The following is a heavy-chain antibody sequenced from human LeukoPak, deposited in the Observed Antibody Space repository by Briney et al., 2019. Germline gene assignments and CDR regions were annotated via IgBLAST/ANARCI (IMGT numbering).Heavy chain of an antibody. V-gene: IGHV3-48*03. J-gene: IGHJ3*02. CDR3: ATTVHARAFDN. CDR1: GFTFSSYE. CDR2: ISGSGSTI. D-gene: IGHD1-1*01. Sequence: GGSLRLSCAASGFTFSSYEINWVRQAPGKGLEWISYISGSGSTISYADSVKGRFTISRDNARNSLYLQMNSLRAEDTAVYYCATTVHARAFDNWGQGTMVTVSS.